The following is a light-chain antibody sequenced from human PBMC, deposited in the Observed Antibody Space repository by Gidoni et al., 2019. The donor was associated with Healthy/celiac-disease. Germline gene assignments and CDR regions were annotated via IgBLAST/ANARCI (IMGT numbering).Light chain of an antibody. CDR1: QSVSSSY. CDR2: GAT. Sequence: LTPSPVTLSLSPRERATLSCRVSQSVSSSYLAWYQQKPGQAPRLLIYGATSRATGITDRFSGSGSGTDFTLTISRLEPEDFAVYYCQRYGSSITFGQGTQLEIK. J-gene: IGKJ5*01. CDR3: QRYGSSIT. V-gene: IGKV3-20*01.